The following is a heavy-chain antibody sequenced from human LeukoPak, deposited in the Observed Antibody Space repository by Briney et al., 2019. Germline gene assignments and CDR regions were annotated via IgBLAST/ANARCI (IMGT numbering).Heavy chain of an antibody. CDR3: ARSRSRRGVATSLVYYYYYMDV. Sequence: GASVKVSCKASGYTFTSYDINWVRQATGQGLEWMGWMNPNSGNTGYAQKFQGRVTMTRNTSISTAYMELSSLRSEGTAVYYCARSRSRRGVATSLVYYYYYMDVWGKGTTVTVSS. CDR1: GYTFTSYD. J-gene: IGHJ6*03. D-gene: IGHD5-12*01. V-gene: IGHV1-8*01. CDR2: MNPNSGNT.